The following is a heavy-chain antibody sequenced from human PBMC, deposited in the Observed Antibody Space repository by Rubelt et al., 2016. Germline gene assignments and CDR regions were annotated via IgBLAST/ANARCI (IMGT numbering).Heavy chain of an antibody. J-gene: IGHJ6*02. D-gene: IGHD6-13*01. Sequence: GLEWVAVISYDGSNKYYADSVKGRFTISRDNSKNTLYLQMNSLRAEDTAVYYCARDGGSSWKNYYYYYGMDVWGQGTTVTVSS. CDR3: ARDGGSSWKNYYYYYGMDV. CDR2: ISYDGSNK. V-gene: IGHV3-30*04.